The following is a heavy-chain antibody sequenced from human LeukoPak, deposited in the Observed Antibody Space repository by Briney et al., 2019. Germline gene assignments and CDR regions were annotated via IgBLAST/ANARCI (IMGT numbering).Heavy chain of an antibody. D-gene: IGHD4-23*01. V-gene: IGHV4-39*01. J-gene: IGHJ5*02. CDR2: IYYSGST. CDR3: AGMTTVVKEGYEWFDP. Sequence: PSETLSLTCTVSGGSISSSSYYWGWIRQPPGKGLEWIGSIYYSGSTYYNPSLKSRVTISVDTSKNQFSLKLSSVTAADTAVYYCAGMTTVVKEGYEWFDPWGQGTLVTVSS. CDR1: GGSISSSSYY.